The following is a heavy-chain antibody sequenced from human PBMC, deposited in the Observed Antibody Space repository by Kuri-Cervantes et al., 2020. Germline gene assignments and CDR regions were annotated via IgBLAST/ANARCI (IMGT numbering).Heavy chain of an antibody. Sequence: GGSLRLSCAASGFTFSSYAMHWVRQAPGKGLEWVAVISYDGSNKYYADSVKGRFTISRDNSKNTLYLQMNSLRVEDTALYYCAREWSMEYWGQGTLVTVSS. D-gene: IGHD3-3*01. J-gene: IGHJ4*02. CDR3: AREWSMEY. CDR2: ISYDGSNK. V-gene: IGHV3-30*07. CDR1: GFTFSSYA.